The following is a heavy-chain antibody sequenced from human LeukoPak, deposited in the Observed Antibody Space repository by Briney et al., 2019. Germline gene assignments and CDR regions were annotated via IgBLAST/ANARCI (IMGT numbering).Heavy chain of an antibody. Sequence: GGSLRLSCAASGFTFSSYGMRWVRQAPGKGLEWVAFIRYDGSNKYSADSVKGRFTISRDNSKKTLYLQMNRLRAKDTGVYYCAKDPRYSSGWYAYYFDYWGQRTLVTVSS. CDR3: AKDPRYSSGWYAYYFDY. J-gene: IGHJ4*02. V-gene: IGHV3-30*02. D-gene: IGHD6-19*01. CDR2: IRYDGSNK. CDR1: GFTFSSYG.